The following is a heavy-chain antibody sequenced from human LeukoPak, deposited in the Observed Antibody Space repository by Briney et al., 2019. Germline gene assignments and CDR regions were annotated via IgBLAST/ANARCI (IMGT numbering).Heavy chain of an antibody. CDR2: INHSGST. Sequence: SETLSLTCAVYGESFSGYYWSWIRQPPGKGLEWIGEINHSGSTNYNPSLKSRVTISVDTSKNQFSLKLSSVTAADTAVYYCARGWSRAFFDYWGQGTLVTVSS. CDR3: ARGWSRAFFDY. D-gene: IGHD3-3*01. J-gene: IGHJ4*02. V-gene: IGHV4-34*01. CDR1: GESFSGYY.